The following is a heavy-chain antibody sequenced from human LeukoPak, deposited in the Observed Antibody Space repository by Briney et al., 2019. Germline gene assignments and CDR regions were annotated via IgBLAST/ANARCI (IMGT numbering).Heavy chain of an antibody. CDR1: GYTFTSYY. CDR3: ARGGRWELPRPYAFDI. Sequence: AASVKVSCKASGYTFTSYYMHWVRQAPGQGLEWMGIINPSGGSTSYAQNLQGRVTMTTDTSTSTAYMELRSLRSDDTAVYYCARGGRWELPRPYAFDIWGQGTMVTVSS. J-gene: IGHJ3*02. CDR2: INPSGGST. D-gene: IGHD1-26*01. V-gene: IGHV1-46*01.